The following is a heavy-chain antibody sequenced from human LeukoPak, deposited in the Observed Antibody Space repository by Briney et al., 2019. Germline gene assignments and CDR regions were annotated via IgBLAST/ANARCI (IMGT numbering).Heavy chain of an antibody. Sequence: SETLSLTCAVYGGSFSGYYWSWIRQPPGKGLEWIGEINHSGSTNYNPSLKSRVTISVDTSKNRFSLKLSSVTAADTAVYYCARAGEQWLVPRLDYWGQGTLVTVSS. CDR1: GGSFSGYY. CDR3: ARAGEQWLVPRLDY. J-gene: IGHJ4*02. V-gene: IGHV4-34*01. D-gene: IGHD6-19*01. CDR2: INHSGST.